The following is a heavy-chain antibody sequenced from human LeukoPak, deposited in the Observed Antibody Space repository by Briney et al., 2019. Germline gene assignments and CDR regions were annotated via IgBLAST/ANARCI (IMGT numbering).Heavy chain of an antibody. CDR1: GFTFSSYW. V-gene: IGHV3-7*01. J-gene: IGHJ5*02. D-gene: IGHD6-13*01. Sequence: GGSLRLSCAASGFTFSSYWMSWVRQAPGKGLEWVANIKQDGSEKYYVDSVKGRFTISRDNAKNSLYLQMNSPRAEDTAVYYCARDSEQQLVSNWFDPWGQGTLVTVSS. CDR3: ARDSEQQLVSNWFDP. CDR2: IKQDGSEK.